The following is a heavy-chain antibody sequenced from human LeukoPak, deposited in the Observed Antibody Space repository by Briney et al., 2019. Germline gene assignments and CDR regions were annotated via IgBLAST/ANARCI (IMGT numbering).Heavy chain of an antibody. CDR2: INPNSGGT. D-gene: IGHD2-2*01. J-gene: IGHJ4*02. CDR1: GYTFTGYY. Sequence: ASVKVSCKASGYTFTGYYIHWVRQAPGQGLEWMGRINPNSGGTNYAQKFQGRVTMTRDTSISTAYMEPSRLRSDDTAVYFCARDLGSTRGYWGQGTLVTVSS. CDR3: ARDLGSTRGY. V-gene: IGHV1-2*06.